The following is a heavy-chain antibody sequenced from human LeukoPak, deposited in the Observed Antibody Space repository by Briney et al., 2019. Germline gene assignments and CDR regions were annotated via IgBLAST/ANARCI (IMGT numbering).Heavy chain of an antibody. J-gene: IGHJ6*02. CDR2: INHSGST. CDR1: GGSFSGYY. V-gene: IGHV4-34*01. Sequence: SGTLSLTCAVYGGSFSGYYWSWIRQPPGKGLEWIGEINHSGSTNYNPSLKSGVTISVDTSKNQFTLKLSSMTAADTAVYYCARGPRYYYDSSGYYPRGYYGMDVWGQGTTVTVSS. CDR3: ARGPRYYYDSSGYYPRGYYGMDV. D-gene: IGHD3-22*01.